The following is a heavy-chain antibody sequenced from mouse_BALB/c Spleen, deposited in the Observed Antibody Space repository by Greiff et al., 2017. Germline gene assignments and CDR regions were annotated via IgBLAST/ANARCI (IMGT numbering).Heavy chain of an antibody. D-gene: IGHD1-1*01. CDR3: ARAVVDPFDY. V-gene: IGHV3-2*02. CDR1: GYSITSDYA. Sequence: EVQLQQSGPGLVKPSQSLSLTCTVTGYSITSDYAWNWIRQFPGNKLEWMGYISYSGSTSYNPSLKSRIPITRDTSKNQFFLQLNSVTTEDTATYYCARAVVDPFDYWGQGTTLTVSS. J-gene: IGHJ2*01. CDR2: ISYSGST.